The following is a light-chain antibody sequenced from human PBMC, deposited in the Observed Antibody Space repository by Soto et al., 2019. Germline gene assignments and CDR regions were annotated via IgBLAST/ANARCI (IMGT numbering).Light chain of an antibody. CDR1: SSDVGGYNY. CDR2: EVS. V-gene: IGLV2-14*01. CDR3: SSYTSSSTLEV. Sequence: QSALTQPASVSGSPGQSITISCTGTSSDVGGYNYVSWYQQHPGKAPKLMIYEVSNRPSGVSNRFSGSKSGNTASLTISGLQAEDEAEYYCSSYTSSSTLEVFGTGTKGTVL. J-gene: IGLJ1*01.